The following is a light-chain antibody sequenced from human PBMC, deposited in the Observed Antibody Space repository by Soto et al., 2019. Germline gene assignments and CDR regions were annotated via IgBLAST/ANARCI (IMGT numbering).Light chain of an antibody. CDR2: DTY. V-gene: IGLV7-46*01. Sequence: QAVVTQEPSLTVSPGGTVTLTCALTTGAVTSGHYASWFQQKPGQAPRTLIYDTYNRHSWTPPRFSVSSLGGKSVLTLSGAQPDDEAEYYCLLFYGGIVVFGAGTKLTVL. CDR1: TGAVTSGHY. CDR3: LLFYGGIVV. J-gene: IGLJ2*01.